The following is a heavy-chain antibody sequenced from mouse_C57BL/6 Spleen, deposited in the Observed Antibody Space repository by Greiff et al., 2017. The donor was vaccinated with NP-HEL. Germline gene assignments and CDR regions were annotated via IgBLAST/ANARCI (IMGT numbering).Heavy chain of an antibody. Sequence: EVQLQQSVAELVRPGASVKLSCTASGFNIKNTYMHWVKQRPEQGLEWIGRIDPANGNTKYDPKFQGKATLTADTSSNTAYLQLSSLTSEDTAIDYCARGYYGSSPWFAYWGQGTLVTVSA. V-gene: IGHV14-3*01. CDR3: ARGYYGSSPWFAY. J-gene: IGHJ3*01. D-gene: IGHD1-1*01. CDR1: GFNIKNTY. CDR2: IDPANGNT.